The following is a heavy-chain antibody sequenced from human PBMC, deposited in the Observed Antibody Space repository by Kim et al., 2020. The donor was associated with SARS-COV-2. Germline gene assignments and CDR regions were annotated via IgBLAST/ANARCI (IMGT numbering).Heavy chain of an antibody. V-gene: IGHV1-46*01. CDR2: INPSGGST. Sequence: ASVNVSCKASGYTFTSYYMHWVRQAPGQGLEWMGIINPSGGSTSYAQKFQGRVTMTRDTSTRTVYMELSSLRSEDTAVYYCAWLLKERRRGLSGVYWGQGTLVTVSS. J-gene: IGHJ4*02. CDR1: GYTFTSYY. D-gene: IGHD1-1*01. CDR3: AWLLKERRRGLSGVY.